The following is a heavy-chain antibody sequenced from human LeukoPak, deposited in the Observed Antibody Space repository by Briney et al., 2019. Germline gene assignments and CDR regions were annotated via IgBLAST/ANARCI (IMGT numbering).Heavy chain of an antibody. D-gene: IGHD3-3*01. CDR2: ISWNSGSI. CDR1: GFTFDDYA. CDR3: AKGSSYDFWSGLSN. V-gene: IGHV3-9*03. Sequence: GRSLRLSCAASGFTFDDYAMHWVRQAPGKGLEWASGISWNSGSIGYADSVKGRFTISRDNAKNSLYLQMNSLRAEDMALYYCAKGSSYDFWSGLSNWGQGTLVTVSS. J-gene: IGHJ4*02.